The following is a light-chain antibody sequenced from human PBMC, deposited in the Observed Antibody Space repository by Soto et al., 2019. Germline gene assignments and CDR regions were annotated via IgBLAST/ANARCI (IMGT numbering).Light chain of an antibody. CDR1: SSNIGAGYD. CDR2: DNI. J-gene: IGLJ2*01. V-gene: IGLV1-40*01. CDR3: QSYDSSMSGSGV. Sequence: QSALTQPPSVSGAPGQRVTIFCTGSSSNIGAGYDVHWYQQLPGTAPKLLIYDNIKRPSGVPDRFSGSKSGTSASLAITGLQAEDEADYYCQSYDSSMSGSGVFGGGTQLPVL.